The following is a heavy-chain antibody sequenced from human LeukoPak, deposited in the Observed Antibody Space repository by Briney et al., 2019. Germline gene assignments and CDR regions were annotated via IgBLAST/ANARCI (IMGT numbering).Heavy chain of an antibody. Sequence: ASVKVSCKASGYTFTSYGISWVRQAPGQGLERMGWISAYNGNTNYAQKFQGRVTITADESTSTAYMELSSLRSEDTAVYYCARASSGWYNWFDPWGQGTLVTVSS. CDR1: GYTFTSYG. CDR2: ISAYNGNT. D-gene: IGHD6-19*01. J-gene: IGHJ5*02. V-gene: IGHV1-18*01. CDR3: ARASSGWYNWFDP.